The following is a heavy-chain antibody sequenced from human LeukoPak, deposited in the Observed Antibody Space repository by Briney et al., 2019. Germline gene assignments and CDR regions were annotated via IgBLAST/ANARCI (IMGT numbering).Heavy chain of an antibody. CDR3: AKVRYQLPNYYYYGMDV. Sequence: PGGSLRLSCAASGFTFSSYWMHWVRQAPGKGLVWVSRINSDGSSTSYADSVKGRFTISRDNAKNTLYLQVNSLRAEDTAVYYCAKVRYQLPNYYYYGMDVWGQGTTVTVSS. J-gene: IGHJ6*02. CDR2: INSDGSST. V-gene: IGHV3-74*01. D-gene: IGHD2-2*01. CDR1: GFTFSSYW.